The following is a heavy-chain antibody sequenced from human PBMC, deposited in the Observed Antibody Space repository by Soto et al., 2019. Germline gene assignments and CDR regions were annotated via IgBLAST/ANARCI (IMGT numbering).Heavy chain of an antibody. V-gene: IGHV3-53*01. CDR1: GFTVSSNY. Sequence: GGSLRLSCAASGFTVSSNYMSWVRQAPGKGLEWVSVIYSGGSTYYADSVKGRFTISGDNSKNTLYLQMNSLRAEDTAVYYCTTRAVIREYAFDIWGQGTMVTVSS. D-gene: IGHD3-10*01. CDR3: TTRAVIREYAFDI. CDR2: IYSGGST. J-gene: IGHJ3*02.